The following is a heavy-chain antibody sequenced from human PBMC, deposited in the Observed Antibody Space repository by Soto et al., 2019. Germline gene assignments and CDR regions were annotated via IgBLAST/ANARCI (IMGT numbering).Heavy chain of an antibody. V-gene: IGHV4-39*01. J-gene: IGHJ5*02. Sequence: ETLSLTCTVSGGSISSSSYYWGWIRQPPGKGLEWIGSIYYSGSTYYNPSLKSRVTISVDTSKNQFSLKLSSVTAADTAVYYCARLSATVTNWFDPWGQGTLVTVSS. CDR2: IYYSGST. CDR1: GGSISSSSYY. D-gene: IGHD4-17*01. CDR3: ARLSATVTNWFDP.